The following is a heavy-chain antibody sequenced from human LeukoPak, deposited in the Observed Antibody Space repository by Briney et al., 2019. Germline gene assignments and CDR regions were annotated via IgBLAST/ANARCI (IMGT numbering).Heavy chain of an antibody. D-gene: IGHD4-17*01. CDR1: GGSISSSSYY. CDR3: ARVPTVTFFDY. CDR2: IYYSGST. Sequence: SETLSLTCTVSGGSISSSSYYWGWIRHPPGKGLEWIGTIYYSGSTYYNPSLKSRVTISVDTSKNRFSLKLSSVTAADTAVYYCARVPTVTFFDYWGQGTLVTVSS. J-gene: IGHJ4*02. V-gene: IGHV4-39*01.